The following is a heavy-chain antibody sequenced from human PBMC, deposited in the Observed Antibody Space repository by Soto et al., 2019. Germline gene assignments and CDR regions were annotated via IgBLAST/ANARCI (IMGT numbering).Heavy chain of an antibody. V-gene: IGHV4-30-4*01. CDR1: GGSISSGDYY. Sequence: PSETLSLTCTVSGGSISSGDYYWSWIRQPPGKGLEWIGYIYYSGSTYYNPSLKSRVTISVDTSKNQFSLKLSSVTAADTAVYYCARAPYSSGWYYYYYGMDVWGQGTTVT. CDR2: IYYSGST. CDR3: ARAPYSSGWYYYYYGMDV. D-gene: IGHD6-19*01. J-gene: IGHJ6*02.